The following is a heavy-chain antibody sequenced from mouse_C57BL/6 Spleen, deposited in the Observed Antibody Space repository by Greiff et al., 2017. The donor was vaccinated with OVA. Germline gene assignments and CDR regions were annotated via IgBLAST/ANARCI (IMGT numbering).Heavy chain of an antibody. CDR1: GYTFTDYE. CDR3: TAYYDYPYYAMDY. J-gene: IGHJ4*01. V-gene: IGHV1-15*01. CDR2: IDPETGGT. Sequence: QLKESGAELVRPGASVTLSCKASGYTFTDYEMHWVKQTPVHGLEWIGAIDPETGGTAYNQKFKGKAILTADKSSSTAYMELRSLTSEDSAVYYCTAYYDYPYYAMDYWGQGTSVTVSS. D-gene: IGHD2-4*01.